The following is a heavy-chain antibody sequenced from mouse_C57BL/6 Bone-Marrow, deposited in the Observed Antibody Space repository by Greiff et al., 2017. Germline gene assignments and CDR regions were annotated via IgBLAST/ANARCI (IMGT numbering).Heavy chain of an antibody. CDR1: GYAFSSSW. D-gene: IGHD1-1*01. CDR3: ARWNTTVVATIHFDY. Sequence: VQLQQSGPELVKPGASVKISCKASGYAFSSSWMNWVKQRPGKGLEWIGRIYPGDGDTNYNGKFKGKATLTADKSSSTAYMQLSSLTSEDSAVYFCARWNTTVVATIHFDYWGQGTTLTVSS. J-gene: IGHJ2*01. CDR2: IYPGDGDT. V-gene: IGHV1-82*01.